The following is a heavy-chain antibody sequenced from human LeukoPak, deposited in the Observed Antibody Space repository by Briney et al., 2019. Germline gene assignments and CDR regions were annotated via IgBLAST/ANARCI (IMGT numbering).Heavy chain of an antibody. CDR3: TTRRVDTGVVTGDF. CDR2: IKSESDGGTT. J-gene: IGHJ4*02. V-gene: IGHV3-15*07. D-gene: IGHD2-21*02. Sequence: GGSLRLSCAASGIIFNNVWMNWVRQAPGKGLEWDARIKSESDGGTTDYAAPVKGRFTISRDDSKNTLYLQMNSLKTDDTALYYCTTRRVDTGVVTGDFWGQGTLVTVSS. CDR1: GIIFNNVW.